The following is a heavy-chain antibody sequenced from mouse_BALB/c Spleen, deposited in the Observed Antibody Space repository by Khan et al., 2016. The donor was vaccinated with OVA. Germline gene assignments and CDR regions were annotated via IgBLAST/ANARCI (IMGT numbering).Heavy chain of an antibody. CDR3: ARSGGNFHWYFDV. CDR2: MSSGSSTI. J-gene: IGHJ1*01. Sequence: EVELVESGGGLVQPGGSRKLSCAASGFTFSNFGMHWVRQAPKKGLEWVAYMSSGSSTIYYVDTVKGRFTISRDNLKNLLFLQLNRLRAEDTAMYYCARSGGNFHWYFDVWGAGTSVTVSS. D-gene: IGHD3-1*01. V-gene: IGHV5-17*02. CDR1: GFTFSNFG.